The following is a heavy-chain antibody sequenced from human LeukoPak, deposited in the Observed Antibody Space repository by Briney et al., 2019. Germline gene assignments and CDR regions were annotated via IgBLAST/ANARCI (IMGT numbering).Heavy chain of an antibody. CDR1: GYTFTIYY. Sequence: GASVKVSCKASGYTFTIYYMHWVRQAPGQGLEWMGLINPTGGSTGYAQKFQGRVTMTRDMSTSTDYMELSSLRSEDTAIYYCARDNSVGDNAWWFDRWGQRTLVTVSS. CDR2: INPTGGST. J-gene: IGHJ5*02. D-gene: IGHD1-26*01. CDR3: ARDNSVGDNAWWFDR. V-gene: IGHV1-46*01.